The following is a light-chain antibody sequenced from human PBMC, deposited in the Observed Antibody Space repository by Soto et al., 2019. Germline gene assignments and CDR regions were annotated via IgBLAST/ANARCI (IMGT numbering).Light chain of an antibody. CDR1: QSVSSSY. J-gene: IGKJ1*01. V-gene: IGKV3-20*01. CDR3: QQYGSSPWT. CDR2: GAS. Sequence: EIVLTQSPGTLSLSPGERATLSCRASQSVSSSYLAWYQQKPGQAPRPLIDGASSRAIGIPDRFSGSGSGTDVTLTISRLEPEDFAVYYCQQYGSSPWTFGQGTKVEIK.